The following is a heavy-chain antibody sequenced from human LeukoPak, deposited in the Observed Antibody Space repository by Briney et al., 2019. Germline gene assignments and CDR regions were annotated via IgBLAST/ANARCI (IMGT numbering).Heavy chain of an antibody. J-gene: IGHJ5*02. CDR3: ARHPLKAYVSDWFDP. Sequence: SETLSLTCTVSGGSISSRSYYWGWLRQPPGKGLEWIASIFYSGSTYHNPSLKSRVTISVDTSKSQFSLKLSSVPAADTAVYFCARHPLKAYVSDWFDPWGQGTLVTVSS. V-gene: IGHV4-39*01. D-gene: IGHD3-10*02. CDR1: GGSISSRSYY. CDR2: IFYSGST.